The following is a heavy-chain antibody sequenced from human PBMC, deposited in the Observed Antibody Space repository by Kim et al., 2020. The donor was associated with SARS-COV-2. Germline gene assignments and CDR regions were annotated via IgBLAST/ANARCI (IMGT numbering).Heavy chain of an antibody. V-gene: IGHV4-4*02. CDR3: GRDILLYNPSGSSALGGYYFDP. D-gene: IGHD3-16*01. CDR1: DGSISSTNW. CDR2: VHYSGST. Sequence: SETLSLTCVVSDGSISSTNWWSWVRQPPGKGLEWIGEVHYSGSTNYNPSLKSRVTISVDMSQNQYSLKMTSMTAADTAVYYCGRDILLYNPSGSSALGGYYFDPWGQGTPVAVSS. J-gene: IGHJ4*02.